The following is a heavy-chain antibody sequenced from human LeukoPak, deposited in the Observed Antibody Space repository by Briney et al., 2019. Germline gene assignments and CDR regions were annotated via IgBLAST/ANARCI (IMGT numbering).Heavy chain of an antibody. CDR1: GGTFRGYF. J-gene: IGHJ4*02. D-gene: IGHD3-10*01. Sequence: SETLSLTCAVYGGTFRGYFWSWIRQPPGKGLEWIGEINDSGTTSYNPSLKSRVTISTDTSKNQFSLKLSSVTAADTAVYYCARVHGLNPITMVRGVIGYWGQGTLVTVSS. CDR3: ARVHGLNPITMVRGVIGY. CDR2: INDSGTT. V-gene: IGHV4-34*01.